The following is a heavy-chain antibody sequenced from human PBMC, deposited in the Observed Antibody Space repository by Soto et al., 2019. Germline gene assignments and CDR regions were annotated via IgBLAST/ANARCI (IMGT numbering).Heavy chain of an antibody. CDR3: AKDPEVATRAYYYDSSGSV. J-gene: IGHJ4*02. D-gene: IGHD3-22*01. CDR1: GFTFSSYG. Sequence: GGSLRLSCAASGFTFSSYGVHWVRQAPGKGLEWVAVISYDGSNKYYADSVKGRFTISRDNSKNTLYLQMNSLRAEDTAVYYCAKDPEVATRAYYYDSSGSVWGQGTLVTVSS. V-gene: IGHV3-30*18. CDR2: ISYDGSNK.